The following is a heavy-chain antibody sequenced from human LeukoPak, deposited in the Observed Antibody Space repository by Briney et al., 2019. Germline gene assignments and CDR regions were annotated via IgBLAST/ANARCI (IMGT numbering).Heavy chain of an antibody. CDR3: ARGLYYDFWSGYYTGGNFDY. CDR2: INHSGST. J-gene: IGHJ4*02. CDR1: GGSFSGYY. V-gene: IGHV4-34*01. Sequence: PSETLSLTCAVYGGSFSGYYWSWIRQPPGKGLEWIGEINHSGSTNCNPSLKSRVTISVDTSKNQFSLKLSSVTAADTAVYYCARGLYYDFWSGYYTGGNFDYWGQGTLVTVSS. D-gene: IGHD3-3*01.